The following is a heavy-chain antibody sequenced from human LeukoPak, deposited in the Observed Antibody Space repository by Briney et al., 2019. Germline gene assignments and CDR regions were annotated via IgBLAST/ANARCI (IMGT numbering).Heavy chain of an antibody. CDR3: AREQWGSTFPDY. D-gene: IGHD1-26*01. CDR1: GYSISSGYN. CDR2: THHNGPT. Sequence: ASETLSLTCSVSGYSISSGYNWGWIRQPPGKRPEWIGSTHHNGPTFYHPSLKSRVTISVDTSLNQVSLNLNSVTAADTAVYYCAREQWGSTFPDYWGQGVLVIVSS. V-gene: IGHV4-38-2*02. J-gene: IGHJ4*02.